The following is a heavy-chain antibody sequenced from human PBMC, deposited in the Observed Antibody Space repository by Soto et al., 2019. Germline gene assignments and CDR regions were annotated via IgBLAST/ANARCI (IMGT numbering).Heavy chain of an antibody. J-gene: IGHJ4*02. D-gene: IGHD5-18*01. CDR1: GGSISSRGYC. CDR3: AVSGYSYGSSFDY. V-gene: IGHV4-31*03. CDR2: IYYSGST. Sequence: SVTLSVTCTVSGGSISSRGYCRSWIRQHPGKGLEWIGYIYYSGSTYYNPSLKSRVTISVDTSKNQFSLKLSSVTAADTAVYYCAVSGYSYGSSFDYWGQGTLVTVSS.